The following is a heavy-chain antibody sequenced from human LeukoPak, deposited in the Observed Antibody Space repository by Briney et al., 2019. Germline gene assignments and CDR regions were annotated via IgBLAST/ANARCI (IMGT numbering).Heavy chain of an antibody. V-gene: IGHV1-18*01. D-gene: IGHD2-15*01. CDR3: ARVDGYCSGGSCRHFDY. Sequence: ASVKVSCKASGYTFTSYGISWVRQAPGQELEWMGWISAYNGNTNYAQKLQGRVTMTTGTSTSTAYMELRSLRSDDTAVYYCARVDGYCSGGSCRHFDYWGQGTLVTVSS. J-gene: IGHJ4*02. CDR2: ISAYNGNT. CDR1: GYTFTSYG.